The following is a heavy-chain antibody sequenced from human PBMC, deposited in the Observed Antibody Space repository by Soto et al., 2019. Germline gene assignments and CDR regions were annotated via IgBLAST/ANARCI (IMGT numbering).Heavy chain of an antibody. CDR1: GFIVSDYD. CDR3: TRGKIRSVSGHTWFDS. V-gene: IGHV3-13*01. D-gene: IGHD6-19*01. Sequence: GGSLRLSCAASGFIVSDYDIHWVRQETGKGLEWVSGIGIAGDTSYSESVRGRFTISRENARDSLFLQMNSLRVEDTAVYYCTRGKIRSVSGHTWFDSWGQGIQVTVSS. J-gene: IGHJ5*01. CDR2: IGIAGDT.